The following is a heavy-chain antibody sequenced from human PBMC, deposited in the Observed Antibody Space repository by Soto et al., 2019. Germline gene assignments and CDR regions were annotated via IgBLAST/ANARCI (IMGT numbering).Heavy chain of an antibody. J-gene: IGHJ4*02. CDR1: GGSISSSSYY. D-gene: IGHD3-9*01. CDR3: ARATLLMTLNYFDY. V-gene: IGHV4-39*01. CDR2: IYYSGST. Sequence: SETLSLTCTVSGGSISSSSYYWGWIRQPPGKGLEWVGSIYYSGSTYYNPSLKSRVTISVDTSKNQFSLKLSSVTAADTAVYYCARATLLMTLNYFDYWGQGTLVTVSS.